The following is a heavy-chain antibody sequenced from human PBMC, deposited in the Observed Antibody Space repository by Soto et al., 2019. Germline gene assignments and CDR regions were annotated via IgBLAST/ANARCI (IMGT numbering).Heavy chain of an antibody. D-gene: IGHD2-15*01. CDR2: IHYSGST. V-gene: IGHV4-30-4*01. CDR3: ASGDVVAATYFDY. CDR1: GGSISSGDYY. Sequence: QVQLQESGPGLVKPSQTLSLTCTVSGGSISSGDYYWSWIRQPPGKGLEWIGYIHYSGSTYYKPSLKVRVTISVDTSKNQFSLKLSSVTAADTAVYYCASGDVVAATYFDYWGQGTLVTVSS. J-gene: IGHJ4*02.